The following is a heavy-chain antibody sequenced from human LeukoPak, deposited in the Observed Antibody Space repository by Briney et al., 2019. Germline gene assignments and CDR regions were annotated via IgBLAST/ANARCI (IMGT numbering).Heavy chain of an antibody. CDR2: ISAYNGNT. D-gene: IGHD6-13*01. V-gene: IGHV1-18*01. CDR1: GYTFTSYG. CDR3: ARVATMYSSSWYGDY. Sequence: GASVKVSCKASGYTFTSYGISWVRQAPGQGLEWMEWISAYNGNTNYAQKLQGRVTMTTDTSTSTAYMELRSLRSDDTAVYYCARVATMYSSSWYGDYWGQGTLVTVSS. J-gene: IGHJ4*02.